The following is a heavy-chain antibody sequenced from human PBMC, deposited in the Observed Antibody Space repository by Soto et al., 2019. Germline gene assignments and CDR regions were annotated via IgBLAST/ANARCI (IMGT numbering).Heavy chain of an antibody. Sequence: QVQLVESGGGVVQPGRSLRLSCAASGFTFSSYGMHWVRQAPGKGLEWVAVIWYDGSNKYYADSVKGRFTISRDNSKNTLYLQMNSLRAEDTAVYYCARCPYCSGGSCYSHFDYWGQGTLVTVSS. J-gene: IGHJ4*02. D-gene: IGHD2-15*01. V-gene: IGHV3-33*01. CDR1: GFTFSSYG. CDR2: IWYDGSNK. CDR3: ARCPYCSGGSCYSHFDY.